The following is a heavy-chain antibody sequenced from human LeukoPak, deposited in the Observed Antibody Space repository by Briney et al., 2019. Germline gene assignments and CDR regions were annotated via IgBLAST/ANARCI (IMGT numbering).Heavy chain of an antibody. J-gene: IGHJ5*02. D-gene: IGHD1/OR15-1a*01. Sequence: ASVKVSCKASGYTFTSYDINWVRQATGQVLVWMGWMNPNSGNTGYAQKFQGRVTMTRNTSISTAYMELSSLRSEDTAVYYCAIRLTGTNWFDPWGQGTLVTVSS. V-gene: IGHV1-8*01. CDR3: AIRLTGTNWFDP. CDR2: MNPNSGNT. CDR1: GYTFTSYD.